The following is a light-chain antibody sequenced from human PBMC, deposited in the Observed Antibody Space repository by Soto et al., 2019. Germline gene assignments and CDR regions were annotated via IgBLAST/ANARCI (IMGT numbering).Light chain of an antibody. CDR3: QQSYSTPYT. CDR1: QSISSF. J-gene: IGKJ2*01. Sequence: DIQMTQSPSSLSASVGDRVTITCRASQSISSFLNWYQQKPGKPPKLLIYITSTLQSGVPSRFSGSGSGTDFTLTISSLQPEDFATYYCQQSYSTPYTFGQGTKLEIK. V-gene: IGKV1-39*01. CDR2: ITS.